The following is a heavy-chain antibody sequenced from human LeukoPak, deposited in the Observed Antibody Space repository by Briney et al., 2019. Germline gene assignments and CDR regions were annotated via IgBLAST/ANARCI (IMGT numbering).Heavy chain of an antibody. CDR1: GFTFSDYY. Sequence: GGSLRLSCAGSGFTFSDYYMNWVRQAPGKGLEWVSYISSLSSESNYADSVKGRFTISRDNAESSLYLQMNSLRAEDTAVYYCARSIAVAGDLDSWGQGTLVTVSS. V-gene: IGHV3-11*06. CDR3: ARSIAVAGDLDS. J-gene: IGHJ4*02. CDR2: ISSLSSES. D-gene: IGHD6-19*01.